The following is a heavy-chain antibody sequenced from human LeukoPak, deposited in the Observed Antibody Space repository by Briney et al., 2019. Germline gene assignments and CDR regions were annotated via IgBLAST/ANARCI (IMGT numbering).Heavy chain of an antibody. D-gene: IGHD2-15*01. Sequence: GGSLRLSCEASGFTFSAYAMTWVRQAPGKGLEWVSSIGSDNKPHYSESVKGRFAISRDNSKNTLSLQMNSLRTEDTAVYYCAKATCSGGSCYHDYWGQGTLVTVSS. J-gene: IGHJ4*02. CDR3: AKATCSGGSCYHDY. V-gene: IGHV3-23*05. CDR2: IGSDNKP. CDR1: GFTFSAYA.